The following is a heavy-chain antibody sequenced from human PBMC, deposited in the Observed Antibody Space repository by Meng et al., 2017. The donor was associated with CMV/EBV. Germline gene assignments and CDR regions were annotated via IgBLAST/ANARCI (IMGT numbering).Heavy chain of an antibody. CDR3: ARNAYNYGYSYYFDY. D-gene: IGHD5-18*01. CDR2: IGGSGGNK. V-gene: IGHV3-23*01. J-gene: IGHJ4*02. Sequence: SGFNFNTYAMSWVRQAPGKGLEWVATIGGSGGNKYYEESVKGRFTISRDNSKNTLYLQMSSLRAEDTAGYYCARNAYNYGYSYYFDYWGQGTLVTVSS. CDR1: GFNFNTYA.